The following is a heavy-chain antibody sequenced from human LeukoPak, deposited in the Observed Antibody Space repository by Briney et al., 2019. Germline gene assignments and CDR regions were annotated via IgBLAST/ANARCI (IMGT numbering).Heavy chain of an antibody. Sequence: ASVKVSCKASGYTFTGYYMHWVRQAPGQGLEWMGWINPNSGGTNYAQKLQGRVTMTTDTSTSTAYMELRSLRSDDTAVYYCARDPYDFWSGYLNWFDPWGQGTLVTVSS. V-gene: IGHV1-2*02. CDR2: INPNSGGT. J-gene: IGHJ5*02. D-gene: IGHD3-3*01. CDR1: GYTFTGYY. CDR3: ARDPYDFWSGYLNWFDP.